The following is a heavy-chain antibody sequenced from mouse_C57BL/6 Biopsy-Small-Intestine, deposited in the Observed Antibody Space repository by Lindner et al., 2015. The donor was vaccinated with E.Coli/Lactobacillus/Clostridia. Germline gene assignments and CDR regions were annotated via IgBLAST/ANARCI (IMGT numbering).Heavy chain of an antibody. CDR1: GYTFTSYG. V-gene: IGHV1-81*01. Sequence: VQLQESGTELARPGASVKLSCKASGYTFTSYGISWVKQRTGQGLEWIGEIYPRSGNTYYNEKFKGKATLTADKSSSTAYMELRSLTSEDSAVYFCARHYYGSSYYYRYGLLGAKEPQSPSPQ. CDR2: IYPRSGNT. CDR3: ARHYYGSSYYYRYGL. J-gene: IGHJ4*01. D-gene: IGHD1-1*01.